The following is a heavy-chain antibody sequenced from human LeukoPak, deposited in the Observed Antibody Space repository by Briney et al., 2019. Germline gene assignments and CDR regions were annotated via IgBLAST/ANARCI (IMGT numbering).Heavy chain of an antibody. V-gene: IGHV3-64*01. D-gene: IGHD1-14*01. CDR3: ARGTYRMYYFDY. Sequence: GGSLRLSCAASGFTFSSYAVHWVRQAPGKGLEYVSAISSNGGSTYYANSVKGRFTISRDNSKNTLYLQMGSLRAEDMAVYYCARGTYRMYYFDYWGQGTLVTVSS. CDR2: ISSNGGST. J-gene: IGHJ4*02. CDR1: GFTFSSYA.